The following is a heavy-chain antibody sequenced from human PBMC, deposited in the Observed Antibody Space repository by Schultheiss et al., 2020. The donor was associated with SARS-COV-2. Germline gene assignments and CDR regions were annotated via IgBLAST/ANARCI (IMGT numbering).Heavy chain of an antibody. CDR1: GYTFTGYY. V-gene: IGHV1-69*13. CDR2: IIPIFGTA. Sequence: SVKVSCKASGYTFTGYYMHWVRQAPGQGLEWMGGIIPIFGTANYAQKFQGRVTITADESTSTAYMELSRLRSDDTAVYYCASSGRYYYGMDVWGQGTTVTVSS. CDR3: ASSGRYYYGMDV. D-gene: IGHD1-14*01. J-gene: IGHJ6*02.